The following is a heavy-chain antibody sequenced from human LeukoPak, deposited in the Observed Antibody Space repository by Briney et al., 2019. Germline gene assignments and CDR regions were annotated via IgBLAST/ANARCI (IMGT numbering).Heavy chain of an antibody. J-gene: IGHJ2*01. CDR1: GFTFSSYW. D-gene: IGHD5-18*01. CDR2: IKQDGSEK. Sequence: GGSLRLSCAASGFTFSSYWMSWVRQAPGKGLEWVANIKQDGSEKYYVDSVKGRFTISRDNAKNSLYLQMNSLRAEDTAVYYCARGRDTAMVTVYWYFDLWGRGTLVTVSS. CDR3: ARGRDTAMVTVYWYFDL. V-gene: IGHV3-7*01.